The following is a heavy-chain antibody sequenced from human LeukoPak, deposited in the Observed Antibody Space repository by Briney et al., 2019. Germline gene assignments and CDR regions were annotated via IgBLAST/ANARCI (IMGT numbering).Heavy chain of an antibody. CDR2: IFYSGST. CDR1: GGSITSNY. Sequence: SETLSLTCTVSGGSITSNYWSWIRQPPGKRLEWIGYIFYSGSTNYNPSLKSRVTISVDTSKNQFSLRLSSVTAADTAVYYCARTTTRDFDYWGQGTLVTVSS. J-gene: IGHJ4*02. V-gene: IGHV4-59*08. D-gene: IGHD4-17*01. CDR3: ARTTTRDFDY.